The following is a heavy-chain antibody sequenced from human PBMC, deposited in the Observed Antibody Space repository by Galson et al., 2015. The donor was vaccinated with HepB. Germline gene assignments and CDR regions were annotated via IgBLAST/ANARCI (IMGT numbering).Heavy chain of an antibody. CDR3: ARDFGGNSGYFDD. CDR1: GVTFSNYN. D-gene: IGHD4-23*01. J-gene: IGHJ4*02. V-gene: IGHV3-21*01. Sequence: LRLSCAASGVTFSNYNFYWVRQTPGKGPEWVASISSRSTYIYYADSIKGRFTISRDNSKNSLFLQMDSLTAEDTAFYYCARDFGGNSGYFDDWGQGTQVTVSA. CDR2: ISSRSTYI.